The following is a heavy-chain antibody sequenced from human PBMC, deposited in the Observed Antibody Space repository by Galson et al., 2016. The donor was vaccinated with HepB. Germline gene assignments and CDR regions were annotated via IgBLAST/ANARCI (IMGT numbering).Heavy chain of an antibody. CDR1: GFTFSSYS. Sequence: SLRLSCAASGFTFSSYSMNWVRQAPGKGLEWVSFMTSSGTHIYYVDSVKGRFTISRDNAKNSLYLQMNSLRAEDTAVYYCARGPSVTGAVDSWGQGTLVTVSS. V-gene: IGHV3-21*01. CDR2: MTSSGTHI. CDR3: ARGPSVTGAVDS. J-gene: IGHJ5*01. D-gene: IGHD2-21*02.